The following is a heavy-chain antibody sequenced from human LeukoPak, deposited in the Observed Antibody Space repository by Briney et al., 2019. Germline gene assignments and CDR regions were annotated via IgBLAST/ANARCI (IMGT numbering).Heavy chain of an antibody. Sequence: PSETLSLTCAVYGGSFSGYYWSWIRQPPGKGLEWIGEISHSGSTNYNPSLKSRVTISVDTSKNQFSLKLSSVTAADTAVYYCARASDPETRTATFDYWGQGTLVTVSS. D-gene: IGHD1-14*01. V-gene: IGHV4-34*01. J-gene: IGHJ4*02. CDR3: ARASDPETRTATFDY. CDR1: GGSFSGYY. CDR2: ISHSGST.